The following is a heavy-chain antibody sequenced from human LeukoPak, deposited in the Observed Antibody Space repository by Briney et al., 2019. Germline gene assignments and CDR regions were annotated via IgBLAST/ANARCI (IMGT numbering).Heavy chain of an antibody. D-gene: IGHD2-15*01. CDR2: ISSSGSTI. J-gene: IGHJ4*02. CDR3: AKWGCSGGSCFPFDY. CDR1: GLSFSSYE. Sequence: GGSLTLSWALSGLSFSSYEMNWARHAPERGLEWVSYISSSGSTILYADSVKGRFTISRENSKNTLYLQMDSLRAEDTAIYYCAKWGCSGGSCFPFDYWGQGTLVTVSS. V-gene: IGHV3-48*03.